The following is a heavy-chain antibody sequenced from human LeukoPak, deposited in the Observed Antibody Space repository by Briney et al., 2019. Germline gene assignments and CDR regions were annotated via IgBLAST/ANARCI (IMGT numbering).Heavy chain of an antibody. J-gene: IGHJ3*02. V-gene: IGHV3-21*01. CDR2: IRSNSDYI. Sequence: GGSLRLSCAASGFTFSSYGIHWVRQAPGKGLEWVSAIRSNSDYISYADSVKGRFTISRDNAKNSLYLQMNSLRVEDTAIYYCARVYTVVTLVGAFDIWGQGTMVTVSS. D-gene: IGHD4-23*01. CDR3: ARVYTVVTLVGAFDI. CDR1: GFTFSSYG.